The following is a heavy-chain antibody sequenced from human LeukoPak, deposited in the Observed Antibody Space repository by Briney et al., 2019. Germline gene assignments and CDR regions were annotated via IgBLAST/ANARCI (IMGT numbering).Heavy chain of an antibody. V-gene: IGHV3-23*01. J-gene: IGHJ3*02. D-gene: IGHD5-12*01. Sequence: GGSLRLSCAASEFTFRSHVMSWVRQAPGKGLEWVPAISGSGGSTYYADSVKGRFTISRDNSKNTLYLQMNSLRAEDTAVYYCASGNPGRDYAFDIWGQGTMVTVSS. CDR1: EFTFRSHV. CDR3: ASGNPGRDYAFDI. CDR2: ISGSGGST.